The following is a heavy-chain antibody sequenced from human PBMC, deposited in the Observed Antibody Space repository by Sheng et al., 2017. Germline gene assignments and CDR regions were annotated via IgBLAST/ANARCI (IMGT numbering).Heavy chain of an antibody. CDR3: ARNPGGSYFSYYYYMDV. CDR1: GGSISSYY. V-gene: IGHV4-59*01. Sequence: QVQLQESGPGLVKPSETLSLTCTVSGGSISSYYWSWIRQPPGKGLEWIGYIYYSGSTNYNSSLKSRVTISVDTSKNQFSLKLSSVTAADTAVYYCARNPGGSYFSYYYYMDVWGQGTTVTVSS. D-gene: IGHD1-26*01. J-gene: IGHJ6*03. CDR2: IYYSGST.